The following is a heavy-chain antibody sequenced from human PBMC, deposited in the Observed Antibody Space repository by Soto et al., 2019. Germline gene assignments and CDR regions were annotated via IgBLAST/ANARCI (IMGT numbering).Heavy chain of an antibody. CDR2: INHRGST. CDR3: ARDGFCTSTTCRVGNWFDP. J-gene: IGHJ5*02. Sequence: SETLSLTCVVYGGSFSGYYWSWIRQSPGKGLEWIGGINHRGSTNYNPSLESRVTISVDTSKNQFSLKLPSVTAADTAMYYCARDGFCTSTTCRVGNWFDPWGQGTLVTVSS. D-gene: IGHD2-2*01. V-gene: IGHV4-34*01. CDR1: GGSFSGYY.